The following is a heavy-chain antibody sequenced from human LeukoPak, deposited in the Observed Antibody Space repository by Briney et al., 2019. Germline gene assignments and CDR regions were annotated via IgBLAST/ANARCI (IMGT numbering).Heavy chain of an antibody. Sequence: SETLSLTCTVSGGSVNNSYYWSWIRRPAGKGLEWIGRIYTSGSTNYNPSLKSRVTMSVDTSKNQFSLKVTSVTAADTAVYYCARGRGYYYDFDVWGKGTTVTVSS. CDR1: GGSVNNSYY. D-gene: IGHD3-10*01. CDR3: ARGRGYYYDFDV. CDR2: IYTSGST. J-gene: IGHJ6*03. V-gene: IGHV4-4*07.